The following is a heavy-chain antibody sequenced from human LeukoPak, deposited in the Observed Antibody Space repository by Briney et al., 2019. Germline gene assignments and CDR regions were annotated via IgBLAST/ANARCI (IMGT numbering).Heavy chain of an antibody. CDR2: INTDGSST. J-gene: IGHJ4*02. Sequence: GGSLRLSCAASGFTFSSYWMHWVRQTPGKGLLWVSRINTDGSSTIYADSVKGRFTISRDNAKNTPYLQMNSLRVEDTAVYYCIRDPYGPDYWGQGTLVTVSS. CDR3: IRDPYGPDY. CDR1: GFTFSSYW. V-gene: IGHV3-74*01. D-gene: IGHD3-10*01.